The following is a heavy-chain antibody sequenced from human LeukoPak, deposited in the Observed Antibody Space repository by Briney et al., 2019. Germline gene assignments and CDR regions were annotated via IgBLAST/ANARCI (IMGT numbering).Heavy chain of an antibody. D-gene: IGHD3-16*01. CDR3: ARRFRGGLNNWFDP. CDR2: IIPILGIA. Sequence: SVKVSCKASGYTFTSYGISWVRQAPGQGLEWMGRIIPILGIANYAQKFQGRVTITADKSTSTAYMELSSLRSEDTAVYYCARRFRGGLNNWFDPWGQGTLVTVSS. J-gene: IGHJ5*02. V-gene: IGHV1-69*04. CDR1: GYTFTSYG.